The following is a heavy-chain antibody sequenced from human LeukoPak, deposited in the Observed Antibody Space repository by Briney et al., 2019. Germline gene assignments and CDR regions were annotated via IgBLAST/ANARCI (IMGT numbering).Heavy chain of an antibody. CDR3: AKPVTYYYDSSGYYYDY. CDR2: ISDSGGST. V-gene: IGHV3-23*01. D-gene: IGHD3-22*01. CDR1: GFTFSSFA. J-gene: IGHJ4*02. Sequence: GGSLRLSCAASGFTFSSFAMSWVRQAPGKGLEWVSAISDSGGSTYYADSVKGRFTISRDNSKNTLYLQMNSPRAEDTAVYYCAKPVTYYYDSSGYYYDYWGQGTLVTVSS.